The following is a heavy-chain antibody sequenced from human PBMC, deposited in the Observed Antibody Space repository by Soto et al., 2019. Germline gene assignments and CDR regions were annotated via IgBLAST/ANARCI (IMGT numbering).Heavy chain of an antibody. J-gene: IGHJ4*02. V-gene: IGHV5-10-1*04. Sequence: GESLKISCKGSGYSFTSYWISWVRQMPGKGLEWMGRIDPSDSYTNYSPSFQGQVTISADKSISTAYLQWSSLKASDTAMYYCARPSATVVTYGSPDLDYWGQGTLVTVSS. CDR2: IDPSDSYT. CDR1: GYSFTSYW. D-gene: IGHD4-17*01. CDR3: ARPSATVVTYGSPDLDY.